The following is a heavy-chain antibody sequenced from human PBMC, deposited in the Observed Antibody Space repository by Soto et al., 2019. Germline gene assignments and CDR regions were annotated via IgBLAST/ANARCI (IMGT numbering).Heavy chain of an antibody. Sequence: SETLCLTCTVSGGSISSYYWSWIRQPPGKGLEWIGYIYYSGSTNYNPSLKSRVTISVDTSKNQFSLKLSSVTAADTAVYYCARHDYGDYIFDYWGQGTLVTVSS. CDR2: IYYSGST. CDR1: GGSISSYY. J-gene: IGHJ4*02. CDR3: ARHDYGDYIFDY. D-gene: IGHD4-17*01. V-gene: IGHV4-59*08.